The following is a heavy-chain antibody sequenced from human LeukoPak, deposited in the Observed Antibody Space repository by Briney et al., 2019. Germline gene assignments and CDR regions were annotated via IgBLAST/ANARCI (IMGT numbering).Heavy chain of an antibody. CDR2: ISAYNGNA. V-gene: IGHV1-18*01. Sequence: GASAKVSCKASGYTFYSYGISWVRQAPGQGLEWMGWISAYNGNANYAQNLQGRVTMTTDTSTSTAYMELSSLRSEDTAVYYCARGGWPAFDYWGQGTLVTVSS. CDR3: ARGGWPAFDY. CDR1: GYTFYSYG. D-gene: IGHD2-15*01. J-gene: IGHJ4*02.